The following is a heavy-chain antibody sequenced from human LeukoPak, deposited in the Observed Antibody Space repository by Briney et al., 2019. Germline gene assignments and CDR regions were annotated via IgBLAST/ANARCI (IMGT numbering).Heavy chain of an antibody. D-gene: IGHD6-19*01. Sequence: PGGSLRLSCAASGFTFSSYAMSWVRQAPGKGLEWVSAISGSGSSTYYADSVKGRFTISRDSSKNTLYLQMNSLRAEDTAVYFCAKDLGSGWPKGRYYFDYWGQGTLVTVSS. CDR3: AKDLGSGWPKGRYYFDY. V-gene: IGHV3-23*01. CDR1: GFTFSSYA. CDR2: ISGSGSST. J-gene: IGHJ4*02.